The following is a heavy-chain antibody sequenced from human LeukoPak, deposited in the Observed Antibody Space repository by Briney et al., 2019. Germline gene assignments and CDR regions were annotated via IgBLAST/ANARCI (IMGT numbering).Heavy chain of an antibody. CDR3: ARDKGGTLLYYGMDV. D-gene: IGHD1/OR15-1a*01. CDR2: INHSGST. CDR1: GGSFSGYY. Sequence: SETLSLTCAVYGGSFSGYYWSWIRQPPRKGLEWIGEINHSGSTNYSPSLKSRVTISVDTSKNQFSLKLSSVTAADTAVYCCARDKGGTLLYYGMDVWGQGTTVTVSS. J-gene: IGHJ6*02. V-gene: IGHV4-34*01.